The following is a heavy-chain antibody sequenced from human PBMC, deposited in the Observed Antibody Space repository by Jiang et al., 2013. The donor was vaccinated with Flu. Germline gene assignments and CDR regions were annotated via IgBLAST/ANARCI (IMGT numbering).Heavy chain of an antibody. Sequence: KPTQTLTLTCTFSGFSLSTSGVGVGWIRQPPGKALEWLALIYWDDDKRYSPSLKSRLTITKDTSKNQVVLTMTNMDPVDTATYYCAHRRAMITFGGVPPPNMDVWGQGTTVTVSS. CDR3: AHRRAMITFGGVPPPNMDV. D-gene: IGHD3-16*01. J-gene: IGHJ6*02. CDR1: GFSLSTSGVG. V-gene: IGHV2-5*02. CDR2: IYWDDDK.